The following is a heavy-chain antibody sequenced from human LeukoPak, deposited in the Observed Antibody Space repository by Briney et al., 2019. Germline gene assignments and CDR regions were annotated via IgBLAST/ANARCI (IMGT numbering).Heavy chain of an antibody. V-gene: IGHV1-69*13. D-gene: IGHD2-15*01. J-gene: IGHJ5*02. CDR1: GGTFSSYA. Sequence: SVKVSCKASGGTFSSYAISWVRQAPGQGLEWMGGIIPIFGTANYAQKFQGRVTITADESTSTAYMELSSLRSEDTAVYYCARHDWQLHNWFDPWGQGTLVTVSS. CDR2: IIPIFGTA. CDR3: ARHDWQLHNWFDP.